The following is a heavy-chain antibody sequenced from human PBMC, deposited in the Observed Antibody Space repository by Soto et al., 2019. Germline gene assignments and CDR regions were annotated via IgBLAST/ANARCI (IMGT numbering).Heavy chain of an antibody. V-gene: IGHV4-34*01. CDR1: GGSFSGYY. J-gene: IGHJ4*02. Sequence: SETLSLTCAVYGGSFSGYYWSWIRQPPGKGLEWIGEINHSVSTNYNPSLKSRVTISVDTSKNQFSLKLSSVTAADTAGYYCATIYGDYSDYWGQATRVTVSS. CDR2: INHSVST. CDR3: ATIYGDYSDY. D-gene: IGHD4-17*01.